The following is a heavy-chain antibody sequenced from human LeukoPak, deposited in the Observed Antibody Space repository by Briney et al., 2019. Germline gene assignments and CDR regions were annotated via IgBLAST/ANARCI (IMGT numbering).Heavy chain of an antibody. CDR3: AREWELLLDY. Sequence: SETLSLTCTVSGGSISSSSYYWGWIRQPPGKGLEWIGSIYYSGSTYYNPSLKSRVTISVDTSKNQFSLKLSSVTAAETAVYYCAREWELLLDYWGQGTLVTVSS. CDR2: IYYSGST. J-gene: IGHJ4*02. CDR1: GGSISSSSYY. V-gene: IGHV4-39*01. D-gene: IGHD1-26*01.